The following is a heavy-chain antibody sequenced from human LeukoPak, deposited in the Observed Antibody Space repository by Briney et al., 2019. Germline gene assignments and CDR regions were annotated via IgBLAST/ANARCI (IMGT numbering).Heavy chain of an antibody. J-gene: IGHJ4*02. CDR2: ISFSNTTI. V-gene: IGHV3-48*01. CDR3: ASGGATSFDY. D-gene: IGHD1-26*01. Sequence: GGSLRLSCAASGFTFSNSSVNWVRQSPGKGLEWISYISFSNTTIYYADSVKGRFTISRDKAKNSLYLQMNSLRTEDTAVYYCASGGATSFDYWGQGTLVTVSS. CDR1: GFTFSNSS.